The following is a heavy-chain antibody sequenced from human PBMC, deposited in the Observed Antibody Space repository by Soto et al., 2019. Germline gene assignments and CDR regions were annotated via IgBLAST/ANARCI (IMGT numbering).Heavy chain of an antibody. V-gene: IGHV3-74*01. CDR3: VY. J-gene: IGHJ4*02. Sequence: GGSLRLSCAASGFTFSSYWMHWVRQAPGKGLVWVSRINSDGSSTITADESTNSVYMELRSLRSDDTAVYYCARGGEGYNFGAVYWGQGTPVTVSS. CDR1: GFTFSSYW. CDR2: INSDGSST. D-gene: IGHD5-12*01.